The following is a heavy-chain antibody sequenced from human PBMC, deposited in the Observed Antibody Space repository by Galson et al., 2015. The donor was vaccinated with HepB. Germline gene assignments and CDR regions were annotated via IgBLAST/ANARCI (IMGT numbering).Heavy chain of an antibody. D-gene: IGHD3-22*01. Sequence: SLRLSCAASGFTFSSYGMHWVRQAPGKGLEWVAVIWYDGSNKYYADSVKGRFTISRDNSKNTLYLQMNSLRSDDTAVYYCARDPRDLSGYYYYWGQGTLVTVSS. CDR1: GFTFSSYG. J-gene: IGHJ4*02. V-gene: IGHV3-33*01. CDR2: IWYDGSNK. CDR3: ARDPRDLSGYYYY.